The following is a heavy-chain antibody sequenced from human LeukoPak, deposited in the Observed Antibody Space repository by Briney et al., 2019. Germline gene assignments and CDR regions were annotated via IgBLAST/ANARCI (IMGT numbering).Heavy chain of an antibody. CDR3: ARNDLSIAAAVSYIQH. V-gene: IGHV3-11*01. CDR2: ISSSGSTI. D-gene: IGHD6-13*01. CDR1: GFTFSDYY. J-gene: IGHJ1*01. Sequence: GGSLRLSCAASGFTFSDYYMSWVRQAPGKGLEWVSYISSSGSTIYYADSVKGRFTISRDNAKNSLYLQMNSLRAEDTAVYYCARNDLSIAAAVSYIQHWGQGTLVTVSS.